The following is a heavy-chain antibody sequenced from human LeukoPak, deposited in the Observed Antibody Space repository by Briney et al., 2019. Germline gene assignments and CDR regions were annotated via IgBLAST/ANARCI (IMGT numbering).Heavy chain of an antibody. CDR3: ARDRGWFTFDY. V-gene: IGHV3-7*01. D-gene: IGHD6-19*01. Sequence: GGSLRLSCEASGFTFRDSWMTWVRQAPGKGLEWVAHIKEDGTDKNYVDSVKGRFTISRDNAKKSLFLQMNSLRAEDTALYYCARDRGWFTFDYWGQGTLVTVSS. CDR2: IKEDGTDK. CDR1: GFTFRDSW. J-gene: IGHJ4*02.